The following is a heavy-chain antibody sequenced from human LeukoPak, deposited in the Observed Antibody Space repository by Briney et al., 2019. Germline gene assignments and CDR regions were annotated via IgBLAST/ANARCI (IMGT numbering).Heavy chain of an antibody. CDR2: ISYDGSNK. V-gene: IGHV3-30*04. D-gene: IGHD3-16*01. CDR3: ARDAGSLGEYLDY. CDR1: GFTFSSYA. J-gene: IGHJ4*02. Sequence: GGSLRLSCAASGFTFSSYAMHWVRQAPGKGLEWVAVISYDGSNKYYADSVKGRFTISRDNSKNTLYLQMNSLRAEVTAVYYCARDAGSLGEYLDYWGQGTLVTVSS.